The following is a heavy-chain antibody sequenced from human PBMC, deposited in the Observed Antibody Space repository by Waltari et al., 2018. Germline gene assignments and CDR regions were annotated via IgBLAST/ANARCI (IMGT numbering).Heavy chain of an antibody. J-gene: IGHJ4*02. D-gene: IGHD2-21*01. Sequence: QVQLQESGPGLVKPSETLSLPCAVSGYSISSGYYWGWIRQPPGKGLEWIGSIHHSGSTYYNPAVRRRVTRAVDTSKNQFSRKLSAVTAADTAVYYCARPAYCGGDCYVGFDYWGQGTLVTVSS. V-gene: IGHV4-38-2*01. CDR1: GYSISSGYY. CDR2: IHHSGST. CDR3: ARPAYCGGDCYVGFDY.